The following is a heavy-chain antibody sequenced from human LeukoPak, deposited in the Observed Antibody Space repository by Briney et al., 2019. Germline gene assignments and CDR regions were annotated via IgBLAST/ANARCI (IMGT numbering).Heavy chain of an antibody. Sequence: PSETLSLTCTVSGGSISSYYWSWIRQPAGKGLEWIWRIYTSGSTNYNPSLKSRVTISVDTSKNQFSLKLSSVTAADTAVYYCARLGSPRGWFDPWGQGTLVTVSS. CDR2: IYTSGST. D-gene: IGHD3-10*02. CDR3: ARLGSPRGWFDP. CDR1: GGSISSYY. V-gene: IGHV4-4*07. J-gene: IGHJ5*02.